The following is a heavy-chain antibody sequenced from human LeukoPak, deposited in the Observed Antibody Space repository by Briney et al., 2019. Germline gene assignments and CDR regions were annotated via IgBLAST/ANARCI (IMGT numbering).Heavy chain of an antibody. CDR1: GFTFSSYG. Sequence: GRSLRLSCAASGFTFSSYGMHWVRQAPGKGLEWVAVISYDGSNKYYADSVKGRFTISRDNSKNTLYLQMNSLRAEDTAVYYCARDLIYYYDSSGYQDYWGQGTLVTVSS. V-gene: IGHV3-30*03. D-gene: IGHD3-22*01. CDR3: ARDLIYYYDSSGYQDY. CDR2: ISYDGSNK. J-gene: IGHJ4*02.